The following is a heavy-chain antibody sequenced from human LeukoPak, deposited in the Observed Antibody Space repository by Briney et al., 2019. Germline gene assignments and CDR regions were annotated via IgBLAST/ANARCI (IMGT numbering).Heavy chain of an antibody. CDR1: GFTFSSYG. Sequence: GGSLRLSCAASGFTFSSYGMHWVRQAPGKGLEWVAVISYDGSNKYYADSVKGRFTISRDNSKHTLYLQMNSLRAEDTAVYYCAKEARDILTHYYWGSQFDYWGQGTLVIVSS. J-gene: IGHJ4*02. CDR3: AKEARDILTHYYWGSQFDY. D-gene: IGHD3-9*01. CDR2: ISYDGSNK. V-gene: IGHV3-30*18.